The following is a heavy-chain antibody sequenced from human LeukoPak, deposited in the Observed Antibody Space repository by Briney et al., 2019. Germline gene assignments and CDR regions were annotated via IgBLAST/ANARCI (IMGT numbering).Heavy chain of an antibody. CDR2: IDPSDSYT. D-gene: IGHD3-9*01. CDR1: GYSFTSYW. J-gene: IGHJ4*02. V-gene: IGHV5-10-1*01. Sequence: GESLKISCKGSGYSFTSYWISWVRQMPGKGLEWMGRIDPSDSYTNYSPSFQGHVTISADKSISTAYLQWSSLKASDTAMYYRARRSYDILTGYYTFDYWGQGTLVTVSS. CDR3: ARRSYDILTGYYTFDY.